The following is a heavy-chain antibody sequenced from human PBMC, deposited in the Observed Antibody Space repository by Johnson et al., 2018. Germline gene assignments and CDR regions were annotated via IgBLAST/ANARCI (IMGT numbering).Heavy chain of an antibody. CDR3: ARPSDYEDSYMDV. Sequence: QLVESGGGVVQPGRSLRLSCAASGFTFSSYAMHWVRQAPGKGLEWVAVISYDGSNKYYADSVEGRFTIPRANSKNTLYLQMNSLRTEDTAIYYCARPSDYEDSYMDVWGKGTTVTVSS. J-gene: IGHJ6*03. CDR2: ISYDGSNK. CDR1: GFTFSSYA. V-gene: IGHV3-30-3*01. D-gene: IGHD1-26*01.